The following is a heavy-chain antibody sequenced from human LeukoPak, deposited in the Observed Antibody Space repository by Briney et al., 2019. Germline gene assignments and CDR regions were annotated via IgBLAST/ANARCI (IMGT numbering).Heavy chain of an antibody. CDR2: ISGSGGST. J-gene: IGHJ4*02. D-gene: IGHD2-2*01. V-gene: IGHV3-23*01. CDR1: GFTFSSYA. CDR3: AKDFIVVVPAAILYYFDY. Sequence: GGSLRLSCAASGFTFSSYAMSWVRQAPGKGLEWVSAISGSGGSTYYAGSVKGRFTISRDNSKNTLYLQMNSLRAEDTAVYYCAKDFIVVVPAAILYYFDYWGQGTLVTVSS.